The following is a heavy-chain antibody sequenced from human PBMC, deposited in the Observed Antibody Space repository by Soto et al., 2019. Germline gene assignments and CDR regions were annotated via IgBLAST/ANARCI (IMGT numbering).Heavy chain of an antibody. Sequence: GASVKVSCKVSGYTFSSYGINWVRQAPGQGLEWMGWISGYNGNTNYAQKFQDRVTMTTDTFASTAYMELWSLRSDDTAMYYCARDHSSSWHDFDYWGQGTLVTVSS. CDR2: ISGYNGNT. V-gene: IGHV1-18*01. D-gene: IGHD6-13*01. CDR3: ARDHSSSWHDFDY. CDR1: GYTFSSYG. J-gene: IGHJ4*02.